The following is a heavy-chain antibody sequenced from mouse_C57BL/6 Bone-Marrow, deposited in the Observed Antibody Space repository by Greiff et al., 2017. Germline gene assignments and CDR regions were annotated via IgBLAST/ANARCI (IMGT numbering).Heavy chain of an antibody. CDR2: IDPENGDT. V-gene: IGHV14-4*01. J-gene: IGHJ1*03. CDR1: GFNIKDDY. D-gene: IGHD4-1*02. Sequence: AQLQQSGAELVRPGASVKLSCTASGFNIKDDYMHWVKQRPEQGLEWIGWIDPENGDTEYASKFQGKATITADTSSNTAYLQLSSLTSEDTAVYYCTRPTGDWYFDVWGTGTTVTVSS. CDR3: TRPTGDWYFDV.